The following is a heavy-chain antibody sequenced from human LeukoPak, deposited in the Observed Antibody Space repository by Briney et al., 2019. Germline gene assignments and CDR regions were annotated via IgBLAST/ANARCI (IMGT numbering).Heavy chain of an antibody. D-gene: IGHD2-21*01. CDR3: AREAGPILRSPADY. J-gene: IGHJ4*02. V-gene: IGHV3-11*06. Sequence: PGGSLRLSCAASGFTFSDYYMSWIRQAPGKGLEWVSYISSSSSYTNYADSVKGRFTISRDNAKNSLYLQMTSLRDEDTAVYYCAREAGPILRSPADYWGQGTLVTVSS. CDR1: GFTFSDYY. CDR2: ISSSSSYT.